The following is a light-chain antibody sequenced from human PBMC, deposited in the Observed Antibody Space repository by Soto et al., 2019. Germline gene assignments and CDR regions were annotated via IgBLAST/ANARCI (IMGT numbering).Light chain of an antibody. V-gene: IGLV2-14*01. CDR3: SSYPSSSTLYV. CDR2: EVS. J-gene: IGLJ1*01. CDR1: SSDVGGHNY. Sequence: QSVLTQPASVSGSPGQSITISCTGTSSDVGGHNYVSWYQQHPGKAPKLMIYEVSNRPSGVSNRFSGSKSGNTASLTISGLQAEDEADYYCSSYPSSSTLYVFGTGTKVTVL.